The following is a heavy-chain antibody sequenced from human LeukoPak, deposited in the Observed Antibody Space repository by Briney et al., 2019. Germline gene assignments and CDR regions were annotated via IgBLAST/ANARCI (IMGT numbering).Heavy chain of an antibody. CDR3: ARLPNYSNCYVDS. CDR1: GGSFSSSSYY. D-gene: IGHD4-11*01. Sequence: PSETLSLTCTVSGGSFSSSSYYWGWFRQPPGKGLEWIGSIYYTGSTYYNPSLESRLFMFEDTSKNQFFLRLRFVTAADTAVYYCARLPNYSNCYVDSWGQGALVTVSS. J-gene: IGHJ4*02. V-gene: IGHV4-39*01. CDR2: IYYTGST.